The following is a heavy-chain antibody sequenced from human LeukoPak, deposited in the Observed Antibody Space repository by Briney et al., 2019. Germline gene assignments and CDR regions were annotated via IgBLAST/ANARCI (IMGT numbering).Heavy chain of an antibody. CDR1: GFTFSSYE. CDR2: ISSSGSTI. J-gene: IGHJ4*02. D-gene: IGHD3-16*01. CDR3: VNGHDSGPKLRLVESYDY. Sequence: GGSLRLSCAASGFTFSSYEMNWVRQAPGKGLEWVSYISSSGSTIYYADSVKGRFTISRDNAKNSLYLQMNSLRAEDTAVYYCVNGHDSGPKLRLVESYDYWGQGTLVTVSS. V-gene: IGHV3-48*03.